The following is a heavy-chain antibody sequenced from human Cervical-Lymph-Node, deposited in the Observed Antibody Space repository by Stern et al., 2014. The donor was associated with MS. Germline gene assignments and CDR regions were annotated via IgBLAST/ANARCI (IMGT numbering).Heavy chain of an antibody. V-gene: IGHV1-2*02. CDR1: GYIFTGYN. CDR3: ATQYSSGWYYFDH. D-gene: IGHD6-19*01. Sequence: DQLVESGAEVKKPGASVKVSCKASGYIFTGYNMHWVRQAPGQGLEWMGSLDPNNGATDFAQKFQGRVTMTRDTSVTTVYLDLTGLTSDDTAVYYCATQYSSGWYYFDHWGQGTLVTVSS. J-gene: IGHJ4*02. CDR2: LDPNNGAT.